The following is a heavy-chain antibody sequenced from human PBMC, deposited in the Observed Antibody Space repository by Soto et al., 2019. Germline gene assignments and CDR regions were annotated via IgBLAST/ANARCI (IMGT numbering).Heavy chain of an antibody. CDR2: INHSGST. Sequence: SETLSLTCAVYGGSFSGYYWSWIRQPPGKGLEWIGEINHSGSTNYNPSLKSRVTISVDTSKNQFSLKLSSVTAADTAVYYCARVCTIYCSGGSCYSYYYYYMDVWGKGTTVTVSS. CDR3: ARVCTIYCSGGSCYSYYYYYMDV. J-gene: IGHJ6*03. V-gene: IGHV4-34*01. CDR1: GGSFSGYY. D-gene: IGHD2-15*01.